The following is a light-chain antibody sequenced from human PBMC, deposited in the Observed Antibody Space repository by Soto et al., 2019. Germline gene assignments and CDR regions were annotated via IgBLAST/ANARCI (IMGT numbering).Light chain of an antibody. J-gene: IGKJ1*01. CDR2: DAS. Sequence: DIQMTQSPSTLSASVGDRVTITCRARQSISSWLAWYQQKPGKAPKLLIYDASSLESGVPSRFSVSGSGTEFTLTISSLQPDDFATYYCQQSNSYWTFGQGTKVEIK. V-gene: IGKV1-5*01. CDR1: QSISSW. CDR3: QQSNSYWT.